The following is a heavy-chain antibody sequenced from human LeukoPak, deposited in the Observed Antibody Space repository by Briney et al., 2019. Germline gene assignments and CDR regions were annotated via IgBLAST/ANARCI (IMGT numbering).Heavy chain of an antibody. D-gene: IGHD3-3*01. Sequence: GGSLRLSCAPSGFTFNRHGMHWVRQAPGKGLGWVAIISNDGSRKYYAHSVEGRFTISRDNSKNTLYLQMDSLRAEDTAVYYCARDRAWNYFDYWGQGTLVTVSS. J-gene: IGHJ4*02. CDR2: ISNDGSRK. V-gene: IGHV3-30*03. CDR1: GFTFNRHG. CDR3: ARDRAWNYFDY.